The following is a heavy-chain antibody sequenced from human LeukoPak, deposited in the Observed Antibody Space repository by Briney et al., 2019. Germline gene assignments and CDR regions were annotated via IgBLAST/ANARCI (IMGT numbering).Heavy chain of an antibody. J-gene: IGHJ4*02. CDR3: ATQQSLLEPRFDY. Sequence: GASVKVSCKVSGYTLTELSMNWVRQAPGKGLEWMGGFDPEDGETIYAQKFQGRVTMTEDTSTDTAYMELSSLRSEDTAVYYCATQQSLLEPRFDYWGQGTLVTVSS. CDR1: GYTLTELS. D-gene: IGHD1-1*01. CDR2: FDPEDGET. V-gene: IGHV1-24*01.